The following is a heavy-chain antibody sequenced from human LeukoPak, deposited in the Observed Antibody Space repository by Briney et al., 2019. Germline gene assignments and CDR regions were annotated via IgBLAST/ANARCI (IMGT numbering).Heavy chain of an antibody. Sequence: PSQTLSLTCSVSGGSINSGSYYWSWIRQPPGKGLEWIGEINHSGSTNYNPSLKSRVTISVDTSKNQFSLKLSSVTAADTAVYYCAGPDSSGYGGYYFDYWGQGTLVTVSS. CDR1: GGSINSGSYY. V-gene: IGHV4-39*07. CDR2: INHSGST. J-gene: IGHJ4*02. D-gene: IGHD3-22*01. CDR3: AGPDSSGYGGYYFDY.